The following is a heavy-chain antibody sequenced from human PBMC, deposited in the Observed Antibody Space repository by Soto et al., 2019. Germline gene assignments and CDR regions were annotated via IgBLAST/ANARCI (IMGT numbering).Heavy chain of an antibody. D-gene: IGHD3-10*01. CDR2: ISGSGGST. CDR3: AKRPQYYYGSGKGGMDL. J-gene: IGHJ6*02. CDR1: GFTFSSDA. Sequence: EVQLLESGGGLVQPGGSLRLSCAASGFTFSSDAMRWVRQAPGKGLEWVLAISGSGGSTYYADSVKGRFTISRDNSKNTLDLQMNSLRAEDTAVYYCAKRPQYYYGSGKGGMDLWGQGTTVTVSS. V-gene: IGHV3-23*01.